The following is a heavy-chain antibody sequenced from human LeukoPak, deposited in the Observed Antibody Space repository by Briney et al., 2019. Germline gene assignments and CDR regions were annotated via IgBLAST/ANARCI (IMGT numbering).Heavy chain of an antibody. CDR3: ARDFAYGDPPDY. J-gene: IGHJ4*02. CDR1: GYTFTGYY. Sequence: ASVKVSCKASGYTFTGYYMHWVRQAPGQGLEWMGWINPNSGGTNYAQKFQGRVTMTRDTSISTAYMELSRLRSEDTAVYYCARDFAYGDPPDYWGQGTLVTVSS. CDR2: INPNSGGT. V-gene: IGHV1-2*02. D-gene: IGHD4-17*01.